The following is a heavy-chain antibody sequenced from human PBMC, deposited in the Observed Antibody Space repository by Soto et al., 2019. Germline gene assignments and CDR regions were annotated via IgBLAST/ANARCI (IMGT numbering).Heavy chain of an antibody. Sequence: SETLSLTCAVSGGSISSGAYSWTWIRQPPGKGLEWIGYIYHSGSTYYNPSLKSRVTLSVDTSKNQFALKLSSVTAAETAVYYCARAGIKATMVRGVIKPNYHYYGMDVWGQGTTVTVSS. CDR3: ARAGIKATMVRGVIKPNYHYYGMDV. D-gene: IGHD3-10*01. J-gene: IGHJ6*02. CDR2: IYHSGST. V-gene: IGHV4-30-2*01. CDR1: GGSISSGAYS.